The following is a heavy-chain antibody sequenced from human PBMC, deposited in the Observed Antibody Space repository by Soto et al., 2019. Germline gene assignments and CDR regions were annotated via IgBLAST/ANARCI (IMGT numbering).Heavy chain of an antibody. J-gene: IGHJ3*02. CDR3: AAHRQWEILRGAFDI. CDR1: GFTFTSSA. CDR2: IVVGSGNT. V-gene: IGHV1-58*01. Sequence: SVKVSCKASGFTFTSSAVQWVRQARGQRLEWIGWIVVGSGNTNYAQKFQERVTITRDMSTSTAYMELSSLRSEDTAVYYCAAHRQWEILRGAFDIWGQGTMVTVSS. D-gene: IGHD1-26*01.